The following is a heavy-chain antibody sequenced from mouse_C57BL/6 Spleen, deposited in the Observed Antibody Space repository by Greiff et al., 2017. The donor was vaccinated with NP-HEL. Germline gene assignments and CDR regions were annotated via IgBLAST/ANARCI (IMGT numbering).Heavy chain of an antibody. CDR3: ARARKMMDY. Sequence: EVKLMESGGDLMKPGGSLKLSCAASGFTFSSYGMSWVRQTPDKRLEWVATISSGGSYTYYPDSVKGRFTISRDNAKNTLYLQMSSLKSEDTAMYYCARARKMMDYWGQGTSVTVSS. CDR1: GFTFSSYG. J-gene: IGHJ4*01. D-gene: IGHD3-1*01. V-gene: IGHV5-6*01. CDR2: ISSGGSYT.